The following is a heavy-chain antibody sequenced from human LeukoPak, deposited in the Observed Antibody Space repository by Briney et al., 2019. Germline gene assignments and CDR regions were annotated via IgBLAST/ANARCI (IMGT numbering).Heavy chain of an antibody. CDR3: ARDELGGSYYDY. J-gene: IGHJ4*02. Sequence: GGSLRLSCAASGFTFSNHYMSWVRQAPGKGLEWVANIKKDGSDKYYVDSVKGRFTISRDNTRNSLYLQMNSLRAEDTAVYYCARDELGGSYYDYRGQGTLVTVSS. CDR2: IKKDGSDK. V-gene: IGHV3-7*05. CDR1: GFTFSNHY. D-gene: IGHD7-27*01.